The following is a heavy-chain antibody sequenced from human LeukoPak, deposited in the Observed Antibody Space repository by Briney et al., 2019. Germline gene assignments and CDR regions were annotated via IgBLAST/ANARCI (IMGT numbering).Heavy chain of an antibody. CDR1: GGSISGYF. D-gene: IGHD2/OR15-2a*01. Sequence: SETLSLTCTVSGGSISGYFWGWIRQPPGKGLEYIGNIHYTGSTNYSPSLKSRVTIAADTSKNQLSLRLSSVTAADTAVYYCAKLCREYCFSTTCPNWFDPWGQGALVTVSS. CDR2: IHYTGST. J-gene: IGHJ5*02. CDR3: AKLCREYCFSTTCPNWFDP. V-gene: IGHV4-59*01.